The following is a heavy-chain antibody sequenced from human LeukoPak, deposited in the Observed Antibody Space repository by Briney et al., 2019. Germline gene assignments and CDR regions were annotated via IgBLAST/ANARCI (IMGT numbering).Heavy chain of an antibody. CDR2: IKQDGSEK. Sequence: AGGSLRLSCAASGFTFSNYWMSWVRQAPGKGLEWVANIKQDGSEKYYVDSVKGRFTISRDNATNSLYLQMNSLRAEDTAVYYCAELGITMIGGVWGKGTTVTISS. V-gene: IGHV3-7*01. CDR3: AELGITMIGGV. CDR1: GFTFSNYW. J-gene: IGHJ6*04. D-gene: IGHD3-10*02.